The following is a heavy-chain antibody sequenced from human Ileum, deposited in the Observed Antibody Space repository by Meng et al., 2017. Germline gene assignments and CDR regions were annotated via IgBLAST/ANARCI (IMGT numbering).Heavy chain of an antibody. Sequence: SGPTLVIPTQTLTLTCTFSGFSLSSTGEGVGWIRQPPGKALEWLALIYWNDDKRYRPSLHDRLTITKDPSKDQVVLTLANVEPRDTTTYYCARTLTRGFDCWNFFQDWGQGTLVTVSS. V-gene: IGHV2-5*01. CDR3: ARTLTRGFDCWNFFQD. CDR1: GFSLSSTGEG. J-gene: IGHJ1*01. CDR2: IYWNDDK. D-gene: IGHD2-21*02.